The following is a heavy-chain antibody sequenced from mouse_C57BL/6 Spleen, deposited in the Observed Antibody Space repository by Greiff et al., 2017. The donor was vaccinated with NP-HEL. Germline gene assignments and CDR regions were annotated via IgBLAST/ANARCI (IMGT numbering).Heavy chain of an antibody. CDR1: GFSFNTYA. J-gene: IGHJ3*01. CDR3: VRQWEGFAY. D-gene: IGHD4-1*01. V-gene: IGHV10-1*01. Sequence: DAGGGLVQPKGSLKLSCAASGFSFNTYAMNWVRQAPGKGLEWGARIRSKSNNYATYYADSVKDRFTISRDDSESMLYLQMNNLKTEDTAMYYCVRQWEGFAYWGQGTLVTVSA. CDR2: IRSKSNNYAT.